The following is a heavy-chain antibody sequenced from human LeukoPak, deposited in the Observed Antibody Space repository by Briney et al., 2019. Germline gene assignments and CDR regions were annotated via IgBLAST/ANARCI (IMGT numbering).Heavy chain of an antibody. Sequence: PGRSLRLSCAASGFTFSSYGMHWVRQALGKGLERVAVIWYDGSNKYYADSVKGRFTISRDNSKNTLYLQMNSLRAEDTAVYCCARGRSSGYYYDYWGQGTLVTVSS. D-gene: IGHD3-22*01. CDR2: IWYDGSNK. J-gene: IGHJ4*02. V-gene: IGHV3-33*01. CDR1: GFTFSSYG. CDR3: ARGRSSGYYYDY.